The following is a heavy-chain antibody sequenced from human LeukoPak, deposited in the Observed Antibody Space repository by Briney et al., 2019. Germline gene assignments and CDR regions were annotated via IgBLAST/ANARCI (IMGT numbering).Heavy chain of an antibody. CDR3: ARPTRGYDAFDI. D-gene: IGHD5-12*01. CDR1: GGSISSSSYY. Sequence: SETLSLTCTVSGGSISSSSYYWGWIRQPPGKGLEWIGSIYYSGSTYYNPSLKSRVTISVDTSKNQFSLKLSSVTAADTAVYYCARPTRGYDAFDIWGQGTMVIVSS. V-gene: IGHV4-39*01. CDR2: IYYSGST. J-gene: IGHJ3*02.